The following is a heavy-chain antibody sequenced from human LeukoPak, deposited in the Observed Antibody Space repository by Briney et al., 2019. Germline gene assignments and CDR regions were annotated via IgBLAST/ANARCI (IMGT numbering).Heavy chain of an antibody. J-gene: IGHJ4*02. Sequence: PGGSLRLSCAASGFTVSSNYMSWVRQAPGKGLEWVSTINTSGGNTYYADPVKGRFTISRDNSKNTVYLQMNSLRAEDTAIYYCAKGYLSVWGQGTLVTVSS. V-gene: IGHV3-23*01. CDR1: GFTVSSNY. D-gene: IGHD1-1*01. CDR2: INTSGGNT. CDR3: AKGYLSV.